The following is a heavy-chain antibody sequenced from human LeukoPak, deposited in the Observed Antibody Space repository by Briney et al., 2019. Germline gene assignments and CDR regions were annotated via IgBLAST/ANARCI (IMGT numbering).Heavy chain of an antibody. Sequence: PSETLSLTCTVSGGSISSYYWSWIRQPPGKGLEWIGYIYYSGSTNYNPSLKSRVTISVDTSKNQFSLKLSSVTAADTAVYYCARLIAVAGTTFDYWGQGTLVTVSS. D-gene: IGHD6-19*01. CDR2: IYYSGST. CDR3: ARLIAVAGTTFDY. V-gene: IGHV4-59*08. CDR1: GGSISSYY. J-gene: IGHJ4*02.